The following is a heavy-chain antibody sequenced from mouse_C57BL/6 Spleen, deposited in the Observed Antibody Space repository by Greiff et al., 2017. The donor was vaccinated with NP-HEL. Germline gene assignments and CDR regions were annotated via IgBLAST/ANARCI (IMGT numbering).Heavy chain of an antibody. CDR2: IRNKANGYTT. V-gene: IGHV7-3*01. CDR3: ARYPRGAMDY. CDR1: GFTFTDYY. Sequence: EVKLMESGGGLVQPGGSLSLSCAASGFTFTDYYMSWVRQPPGKALEWLGFIRNKANGYTTEYSASVKGRFTISRDNSQSILYLQMNALRAEDSATDYCARYPRGAMDYWGQGTSVTVSS. J-gene: IGHJ4*01.